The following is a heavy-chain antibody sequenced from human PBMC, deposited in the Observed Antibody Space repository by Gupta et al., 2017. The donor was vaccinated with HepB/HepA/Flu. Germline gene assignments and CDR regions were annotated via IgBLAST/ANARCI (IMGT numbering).Heavy chain of an antibody. Sequence: QITLKESGPTLLKPTQTLTLTCAFSGFSLTTGGVGVGWIRQPPGKALEWLAVIYWDDDKRYSPSLKNKLTITKGSSKNQVVLTITNMDPLDTATYYCAHTRTSGYTRLSFDSWGQGTLVSVSS. J-gene: IGHJ4*02. V-gene: IGHV2-5*02. D-gene: IGHD5-12*01. CDR1: GFSLTTGGVG. CDR3: AHTRTSGYTRLSFDS. CDR2: IYWDDDK.